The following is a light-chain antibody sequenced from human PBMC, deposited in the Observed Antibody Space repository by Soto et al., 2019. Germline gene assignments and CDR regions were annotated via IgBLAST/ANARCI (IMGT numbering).Light chain of an antibody. V-gene: IGLV1-40*01. CDR1: SSNIGAGYD. J-gene: IGLJ2*01. CDR2: GNN. CDR3: QSYDSSLSGPS. Sequence: QAVVTQPPSVSGAPGQRVTISCTGSSSNIGAGYDVHWYQQLPGTAPKLLIYGNNNRPSGVPERFSGSKSGTSASLAITGLQAEDEADYYCQSYDSSLSGPSFGGGTKLTVL.